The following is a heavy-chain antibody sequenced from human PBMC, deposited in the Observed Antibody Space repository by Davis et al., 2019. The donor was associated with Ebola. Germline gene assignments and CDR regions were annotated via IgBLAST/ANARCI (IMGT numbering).Heavy chain of an antibody. D-gene: IGHD4-17*01. Sequence: PGGSLRLSCAASGFTFSNYWMNWVRQAPGKGLQWVANIKQDGSEEYYVDSVKGRFTISRDNAKNSLYLQMNSLRAEDTAVYYCARVTTVRMGGMDVWGQGTTVTVSS. CDR3: ARVTTVRMGGMDV. CDR1: GFTFSNYW. J-gene: IGHJ6*02. CDR2: IKQDGSEE. V-gene: IGHV3-7*03.